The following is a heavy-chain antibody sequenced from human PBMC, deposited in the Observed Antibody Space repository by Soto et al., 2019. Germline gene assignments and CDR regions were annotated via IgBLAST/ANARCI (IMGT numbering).Heavy chain of an antibody. Sequence: SETLSLTCTVSGGSISSSSYYWGWIRQPPGKGLEWIGSIYYSGSTYYNSSLKSRVTISVDTSKNQFSLKLSSVTAADTAVYYCATVVVVAATGIKNWFDPWGQGTLVTSPQ. CDR3: ATVVVVAATGIKNWFDP. J-gene: IGHJ5*02. CDR1: GGSISSSSYY. CDR2: IYYSGST. D-gene: IGHD2-15*01. V-gene: IGHV4-39*01.